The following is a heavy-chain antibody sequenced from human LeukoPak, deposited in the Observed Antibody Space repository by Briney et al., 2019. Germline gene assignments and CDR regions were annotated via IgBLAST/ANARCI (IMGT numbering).Heavy chain of an antibody. CDR3: ARGGGGSGSDFPFDY. J-gene: IGHJ4*02. V-gene: IGHV4-4*07. D-gene: IGHD3-10*01. Sequence: SETLSLTCTVSGGSISSYYWSWIRQPAGKGREWIGRIYTSGSTNYNPSLKSRVTMTVDTSKNQFSLKLSSVTAADTAVYYCARGGGGSGSDFPFDYWGQGTLVTVSS. CDR1: GGSISSYY. CDR2: IYTSGST.